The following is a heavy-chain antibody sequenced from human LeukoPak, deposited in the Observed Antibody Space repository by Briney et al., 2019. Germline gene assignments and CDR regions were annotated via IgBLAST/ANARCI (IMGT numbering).Heavy chain of an antibody. Sequence: SETLSLTCTVSGGSISSGDYYWSWIRQPPGKGLEWIGYIYYSGSTYYNPSLKSRVTISVDTSKNQFSLKLSSVSAADTAVYYCARDRPYGGNDYWGQGTLVTVSS. CDR3: ARDRPYGGNDY. D-gene: IGHD4-23*01. CDR1: GGSISSGDYY. J-gene: IGHJ4*02. V-gene: IGHV4-30-4*08. CDR2: IYYSGST.